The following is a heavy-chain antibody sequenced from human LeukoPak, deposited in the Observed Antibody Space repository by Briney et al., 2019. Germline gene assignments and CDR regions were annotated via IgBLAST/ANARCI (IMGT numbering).Heavy chain of an antibody. D-gene: IGHD5-18*01. CDR1: GYTFTSYY. V-gene: IGHV1-46*01. J-gene: IGHJ4*02. CDR2: INPSGGST. CDR3: ARDNWQLWSKFDY. Sequence: ASVNVSCKASGYTFTSYYMHWVRQAPGQGLEWMVIINPSGGSTSYAQKFQGRVNMTRDTSTSTVYMELSSLRSEDTAVYYCARDNWQLWSKFDYWGQGTLVTVSS.